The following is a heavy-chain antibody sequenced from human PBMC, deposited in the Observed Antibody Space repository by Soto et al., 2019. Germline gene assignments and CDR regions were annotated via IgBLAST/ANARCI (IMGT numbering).Heavy chain of an antibody. CDR2: INPSGGST. Sequence: GASVKVSCKASGYTFTSYYMHWVRQAPGQGLEWMGIINPSGGSTSYAQKFQGRVTMTRDTSTSTVYMELSSLRSEDTAVNYCARGDCSGGSCYDPIQPHYWGQGTLVTVSS. CDR1: GYTFTSYY. CDR3: ARGDCSGGSCYDPIQPHY. V-gene: IGHV1-46*01. D-gene: IGHD2-15*01. J-gene: IGHJ4*02.